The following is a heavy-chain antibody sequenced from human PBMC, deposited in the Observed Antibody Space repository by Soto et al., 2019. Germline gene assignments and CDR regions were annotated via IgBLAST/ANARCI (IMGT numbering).Heavy chain of an antibody. Sequence: QVQLVQSGTEVRKPGASVKVSCKASGYTFTSYYVHWVRQAPGQGLEWMGMINPSGGTTRYSQKFQGRASMTRDTSTSTFYMDLSSLRSEDTAVYYCTRGATYAPCDAFDIWGQGTRVTVSS. CDR3: TRGATYAPCDAFDI. CDR1: GYTFTSYY. J-gene: IGHJ3*02. D-gene: IGHD5-12*01. CDR2: INPSGGTT. V-gene: IGHV1-46*03.